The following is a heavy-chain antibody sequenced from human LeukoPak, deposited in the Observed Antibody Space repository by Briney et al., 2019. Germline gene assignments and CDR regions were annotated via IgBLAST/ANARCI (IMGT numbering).Heavy chain of an antibody. J-gene: IGHJ3*02. V-gene: IGHV3-11*06. CDR1: GFTVSDYY. D-gene: IGHD3-16*01. CDR3: ARWGDRRGGAFDI. CDR2: IDRSGTYT. Sequence: GGSLRLSCAASGFTVSDYYMNWIRQAPGKGLEWVSYIDRSGTYTNYADSVKGRFTISRDNAKNSLYLQMNSLRAEDTALYYCARWGDRRGGAFDIWGQGTMVTVSS.